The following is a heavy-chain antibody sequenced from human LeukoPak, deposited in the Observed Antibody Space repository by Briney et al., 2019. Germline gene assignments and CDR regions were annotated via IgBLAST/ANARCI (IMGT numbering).Heavy chain of an antibody. J-gene: IGHJ4*02. V-gene: IGHV3-15*01. CDR3: TTEERVSSGYCSGGSCYIDY. CDR1: AFTFSNAW. Sequence: PGGSLRLSCAASAFTFSNAWMNWVRQAPGKGLEWVGRLKSKTDGGTTDYAAPVKGRFITSRDDSKNTLYLQMNSLKAEDTAVYYCTTEERVSSGYCSGGSCYIDYWGQGTLVTVSS. D-gene: IGHD2-15*01. CDR2: LKSKTDGGTT.